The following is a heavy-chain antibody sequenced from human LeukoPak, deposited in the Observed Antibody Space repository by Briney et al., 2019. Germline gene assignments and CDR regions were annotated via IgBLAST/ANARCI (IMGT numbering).Heavy chain of an antibody. V-gene: IGHV3-23*01. CDR3: AKLQGVAAAGHPYFDY. Sequence: PGGSLRLSCAASGFTFSRHGMSWVRQAPGKGLEWVSVISGSAGSTHYADSVKGRFTISRDKSKNTLYLQVNSLRAEDTAVYYCAKLQGVAAAGHPYFDYWGQGTLVTVSS. J-gene: IGHJ4*02. CDR2: ISGSAGST. CDR1: GFTFSRHG. D-gene: IGHD6-13*01.